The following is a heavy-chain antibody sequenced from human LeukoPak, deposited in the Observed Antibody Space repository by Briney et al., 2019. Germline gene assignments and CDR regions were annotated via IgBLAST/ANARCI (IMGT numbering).Heavy chain of an antibody. CDR3: ARLLNKGDYYGMDV. D-gene: IGHD2/OR15-2a*01. Sequence: GASVKVSCKASGYTFTSYAMHWVRQAPGQRLEWMGWINAGNGNTKYSQKFQGRVTITRDTSASTAYMELGSLRSEDTAVYYCARLLNKGDYYGMDVWGQGTTVTVSS. CDR2: INAGNGNT. CDR1: GYTFTSYA. V-gene: IGHV1-3*01. J-gene: IGHJ6*02.